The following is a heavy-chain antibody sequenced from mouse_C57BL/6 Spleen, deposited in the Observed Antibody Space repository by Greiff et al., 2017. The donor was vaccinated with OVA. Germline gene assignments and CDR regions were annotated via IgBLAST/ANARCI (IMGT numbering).Heavy chain of an antibody. D-gene: IGHD1-1*01. Sequence: VQLQQSGPELVKPGASVKIPCKASGYTFTDYNMDWVKQSHGKSLEWIGDINPNNGGTIYNQKFKGKATLTVDKSSSTAYMELRSLTSEDTAVYYCAREEAHYYGSSYIYYAMDYWGQGTSVTVSS. CDR2: INPNNGGT. CDR1: GYTFTDYN. V-gene: IGHV1-18*01. J-gene: IGHJ4*01. CDR3: AREEAHYYGSSYIYYAMDY.